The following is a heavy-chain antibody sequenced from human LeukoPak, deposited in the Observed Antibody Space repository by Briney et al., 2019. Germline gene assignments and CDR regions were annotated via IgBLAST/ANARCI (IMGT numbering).Heavy chain of an antibody. J-gene: IGHJ4*02. CDR2: INTDTGNP. CDR3: ARALHWWLLDY. CDR1: GYSFTTYG. Sequence: ASVKVSCKASGYSFTTYGVNWVRQAPGQGLEWMGWINTDTGNPTYAQAFTGQFVFSLDTSVNTAYLQISSLKAEDTAVYYCARALHWWLLDYWGQGTLATVSS. V-gene: IGHV7-4-1*02. D-gene: IGHD5-12*01.